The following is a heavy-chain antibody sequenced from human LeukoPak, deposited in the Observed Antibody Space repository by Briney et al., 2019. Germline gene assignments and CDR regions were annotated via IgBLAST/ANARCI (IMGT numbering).Heavy chain of an antibody. D-gene: IGHD6-19*01. J-gene: IGHJ4*02. CDR1: GFTFSSYW. Sequence: PGGSLRLSCAASGFTFSSYWMTWVRQAPGKWLEWVADIRGDGSERFYVGYLKGRFTISRDNAKNSLYLQMNSLRVDDTAVYYCVREGPPQGRPRSGWYPFDFWGQGILVTVSS. V-gene: IGHV3-7*01. CDR2: IRGDGSER. CDR3: VREGPPQGRPRSGWYPFDF.